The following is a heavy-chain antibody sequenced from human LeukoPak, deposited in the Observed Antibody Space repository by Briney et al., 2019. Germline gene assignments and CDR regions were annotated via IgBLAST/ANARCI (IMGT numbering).Heavy chain of an antibody. D-gene: IGHD1-26*01. Sequence: GGSLRLSCAASGLTFSNYAMNWVRQAPGKGLEWVSVISETGRNTYYANSVTGRFTISRDNSKNTVYLQMNSLRVDDTAVYYCVKKEPVDSGVYLDFWGQGSLVTVSS. CDR3: VKKEPVDSGVYLDF. J-gene: IGHJ4*02. CDR1: GLTFSNYA. V-gene: IGHV3-23*01. CDR2: ISETGRNT.